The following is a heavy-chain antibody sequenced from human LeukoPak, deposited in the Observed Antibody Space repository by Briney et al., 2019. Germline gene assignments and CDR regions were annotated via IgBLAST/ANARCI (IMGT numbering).Heavy chain of an antibody. Sequence: GASVKVSCKASGGTFSSYAISWVRQAPGQGLEWRGGIIPTFGTANYAQKFQGRVTITADKSTSTAYMELSSLRSEDTAVYYCARDRGYYDSSGYYSFDYWGQGTLVTVSS. V-gene: IGHV1-69*06. CDR1: GGTFSSYA. D-gene: IGHD3-22*01. J-gene: IGHJ4*02. CDR3: ARDRGYYDSSGYYSFDY. CDR2: IIPTFGTA.